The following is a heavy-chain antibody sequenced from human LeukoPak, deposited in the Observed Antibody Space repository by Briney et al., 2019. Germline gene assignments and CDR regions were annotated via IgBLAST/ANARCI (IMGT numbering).Heavy chain of an antibody. J-gene: IGHJ6*03. D-gene: IGHD6-6*01. CDR2: INPNSGGT. Sequence: ASVKVSCKASGYTFTGYYMHWVRQAPGQGLEWMGWINPNSGGTNYAQKFQGRVTMTRDTSISTAYMELSRLRSDDTAVYYCARDPLGNSSSSLLHYYYMDVWGKGTTVIVSS. V-gene: IGHV1-2*02. CDR1: GYTFTGYY. CDR3: ARDPLGNSSSSLLHYYYMDV.